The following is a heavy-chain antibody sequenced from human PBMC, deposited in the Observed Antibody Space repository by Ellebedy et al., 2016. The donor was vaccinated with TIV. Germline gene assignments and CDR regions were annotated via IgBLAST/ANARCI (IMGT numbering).Heavy chain of an antibody. Sequence: SDTLSLTXAVYGGSFSGYYWSWIRQPPGKGLEWIGEINHSGSTNYNPSLKSRVTISVDTSKNQFSLKLSSVTAADTAVYYCASHRVGDGFLGYWGQGTLVTVSS. D-gene: IGHD2-15*01. CDR2: INHSGST. V-gene: IGHV4-34*01. CDR1: GGSFSGYY. J-gene: IGHJ4*02. CDR3: ASHRVGDGFLGY.